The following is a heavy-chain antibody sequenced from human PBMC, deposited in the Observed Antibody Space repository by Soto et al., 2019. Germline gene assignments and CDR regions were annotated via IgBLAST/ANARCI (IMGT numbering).Heavy chain of an antibody. CDR1: GDSVSSNSAA. D-gene: IGHD5-12*01. CDR3: ARGGYSGYPGFDY. CDR2: TYYRSKWYN. V-gene: IGHV6-1*01. Sequence: SQTLSLTCAISGDSVSSNSAAWSWIRQSPSRGLEWLGRTYYRSKWYNDYAVSVKSRITINPDTSKNQFSLQLNSVTPEDTAVYYCARGGYSGYPGFDYWGQGTLVTVSS. J-gene: IGHJ4*02.